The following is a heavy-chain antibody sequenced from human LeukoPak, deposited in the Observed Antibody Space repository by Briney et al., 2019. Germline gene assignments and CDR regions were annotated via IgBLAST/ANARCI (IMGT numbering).Heavy chain of an antibody. CDR1: GYTLTELS. Sequence: VASAKVSCKVSGYTLTELSMHWVRQAPGKGLEWMGGFDPEGGETIYAQKFQGRVTMTEDTSTDTAYMELSSLRSEDTAVYYCATRVACSSTSCYSFDYWGQGTLVTVSS. CDR2: FDPEGGET. V-gene: IGHV1-24*01. J-gene: IGHJ4*02. CDR3: ATRVACSSTSCYSFDY. D-gene: IGHD2-2*01.